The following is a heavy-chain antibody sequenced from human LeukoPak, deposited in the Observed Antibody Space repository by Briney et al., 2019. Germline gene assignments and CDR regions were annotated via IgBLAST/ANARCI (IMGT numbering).Heavy chain of an antibody. CDR2: INSDGSST. D-gene: IGHD1-26*01. CDR3: ARGPVGATPFDY. J-gene: IGHJ4*02. CDR1: GFTFSSYW. Sequence: GGSLRLSCAASGFTFSSYWMHWVRQAPGKGLEWVSRINSDGSSTSYADSVKGRFTISRDNAKNTLYLQMNSLRAEDTAVYYCARGPVGATPFDYWGQGTLVTVSS. V-gene: IGHV3-74*01.